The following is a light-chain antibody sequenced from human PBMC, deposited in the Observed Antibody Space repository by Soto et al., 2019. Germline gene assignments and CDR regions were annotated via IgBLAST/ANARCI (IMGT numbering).Light chain of an antibody. CDR3: SSYTSSSTPYV. CDR2: EAY. J-gene: IGLJ1*01. V-gene: IGLV2-18*02. Sequence: QSALTQPPSVSGSPGQSVTISCTGTSNDIGRYNRVSWYQQPPGTAPKLMIYEAYNRPSGVPDRFSGSKSGNTASLTISGLLAEDEADYYCSSYTSSSTPYVFGTGTKVTVL. CDR1: SNDIGRYNR.